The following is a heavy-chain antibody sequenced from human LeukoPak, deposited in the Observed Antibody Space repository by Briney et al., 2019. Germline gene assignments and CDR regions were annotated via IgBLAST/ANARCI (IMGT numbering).Heavy chain of an antibody. V-gene: IGHV4-34*01. CDR3: AIHCSSTSCYTHDAFDI. J-gene: IGHJ3*02. CDR1: GGSFSGYY. CDR2: INHSGST. D-gene: IGHD2-2*02. Sequence: SETLSLTCSVYGGSFSGYYWSWSHQPPGKGLEWIGEINHSGSTNYNPSLKSRVTISVDTSKNQFSLKLSSVTAADTAVYYCAIHCSSTSCYTHDAFDIWGQGTMVTVSS.